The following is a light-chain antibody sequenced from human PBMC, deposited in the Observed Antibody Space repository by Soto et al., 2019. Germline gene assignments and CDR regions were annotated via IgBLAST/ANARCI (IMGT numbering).Light chain of an antibody. J-gene: IGKJ3*01. Sequence: DLQMTQSPSSLSASVGDRVTITCRASQSVGSNLNWYQQKPGKAPKLLIYASSSLQTGVPPRFSGSGSGTDFTLSISVLQPEDFATYYCQQSYSRPLTFGPGTKVDIK. CDR2: ASS. CDR1: QSVGSN. CDR3: QQSYSRPLT. V-gene: IGKV1-39*01.